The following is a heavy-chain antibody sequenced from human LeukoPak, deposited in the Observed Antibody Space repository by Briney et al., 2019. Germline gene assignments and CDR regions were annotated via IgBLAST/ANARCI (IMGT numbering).Heavy chain of an antibody. V-gene: IGHV1-69*06. CDR1: GGTFSSYA. Sequence: VASVKVSCKASGGTFSSYAVSWVRQAPGQGLEWMGGIIPIFGTANYAQKFQGRVTITADKSTSTAYMELSSLRSEDTAVYYCARDELGNWFDPWGQGTLVTVSS. J-gene: IGHJ5*02. D-gene: IGHD3-10*01. CDR2: IIPIFGTA. CDR3: ARDELGNWFDP.